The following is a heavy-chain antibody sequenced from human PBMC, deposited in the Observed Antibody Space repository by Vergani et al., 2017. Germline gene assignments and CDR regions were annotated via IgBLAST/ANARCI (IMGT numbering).Heavy chain of an antibody. D-gene: IGHD3-3*01. CDR2: IKQDGSEK. V-gene: IGHV3-7*04. CDR1: GFTFSSYW. J-gene: IGHJ4*02. Sequence: EVQLVESGGGLVQPGGSLRLSCAASGFTFSSYWMSWVRRAPGKGLEWVANIKQDGSEKYYVDSVKGRFTISRDNAKNSLYLQMNSLRSEDTAVYYCARGNFWSGYYTGFDYWGQGTLVTVSS. CDR3: ARGNFWSGYYTGFDY.